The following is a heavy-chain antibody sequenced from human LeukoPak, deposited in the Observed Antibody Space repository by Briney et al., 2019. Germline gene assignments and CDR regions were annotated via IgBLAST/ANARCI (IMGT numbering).Heavy chain of an antibody. CDR3: ARSGYSYGDDY. D-gene: IGHD5-18*01. V-gene: IGHV3-33*01. CDR2: IWDDRSNE. Sequence: GGSLRLSCAASGFTFSNYGMHWVRQAPGKGLEWVAVIWDDRSNEYYADSVKGRFTIFRDNRRNTLYLQMNSLRAEDTAVYSCARSGYSYGDDYWGQGTLVTVSS. J-gene: IGHJ4*02. CDR1: GFTFSNYG.